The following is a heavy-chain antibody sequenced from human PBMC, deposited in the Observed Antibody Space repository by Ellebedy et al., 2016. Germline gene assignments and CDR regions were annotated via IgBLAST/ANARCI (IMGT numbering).Heavy chain of an antibody. V-gene: IGHV4-34*01. CDR2: INHSGST. CDR3: ARVSERESRYGLFSY. CDR1: GGSFSGYY. Sequence: SETLSLTXAVYGGSFSGYYWSWIRQPPGKGLEWIGEINHSGSTNYNPSLKSRVTISVDTSKNQFSLKLSSVTAADTAVYYCARVSERESRYGLFSYWGQGTLVTVSS. D-gene: IGHD3-10*01. J-gene: IGHJ4*02.